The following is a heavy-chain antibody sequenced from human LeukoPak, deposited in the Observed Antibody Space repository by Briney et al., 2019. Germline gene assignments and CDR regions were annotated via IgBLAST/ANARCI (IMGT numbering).Heavy chain of an antibody. V-gene: IGHV3-21*01. J-gene: IGHJ4*02. D-gene: IGHD3-22*01. Sequence: GGSLRLSCAASGFTFSSYEMNWVRQAPGKGLEWVSSISSSSSYIYYADSVKGRFTISRDNAKNSLYLQMNSLRAEDTAVYYCARSEATYYYDSSGPLFDYWGQGTLVTVSS. CDR3: ARSEATYYYDSSGPLFDY. CDR1: GFTFSSYE. CDR2: ISSSSSYI.